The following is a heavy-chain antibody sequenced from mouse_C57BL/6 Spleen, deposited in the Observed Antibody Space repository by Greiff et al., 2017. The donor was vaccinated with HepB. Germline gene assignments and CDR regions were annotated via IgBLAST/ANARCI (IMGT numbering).Heavy chain of an antibody. V-gene: IGHV5-9-1*02. J-gene: IGHJ3*01. CDR3: TRGPLRYPGPAWFAY. Sequence: EVKLVESGEGLVKPGGSLKLSCAASGFTFSSYAMSWVRQTPEKRLEWVAYISSGGDYIYYADTVKGRFTISRDNARNTLYLQMSSLKSEDTAMYYCTRGPLRYPGPAWFAYWGQGTLVTVSA. CDR1: GFTFSSYA. D-gene: IGHD1-1*01. CDR2: ISSGGDYI.